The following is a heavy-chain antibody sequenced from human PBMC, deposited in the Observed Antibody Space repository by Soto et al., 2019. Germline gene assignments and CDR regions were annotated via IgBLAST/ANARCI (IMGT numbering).Heavy chain of an antibody. D-gene: IGHD2-2*01. J-gene: IGHJ6*02. CDR2: INHSGST. CDR1: GGSFSGYY. CDR3: ARGRVVPAARYYYYYYGMDV. V-gene: IGHV4-34*01. Sequence: SETLSLTCAVYGGSFSGYYWSWSRQPPGKGLEWIGEINHSGSTNYNPSLKSRVTISVDTSKNQFSLKLSSVTAADTAVYYCARGRVVPAARYYYYYYGMDVWGQGTTVTVSS.